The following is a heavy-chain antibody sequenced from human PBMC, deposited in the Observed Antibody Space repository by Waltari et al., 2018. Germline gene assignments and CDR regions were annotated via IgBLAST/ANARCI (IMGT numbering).Heavy chain of an antibody. J-gene: IGHJ4*02. CDR3: AREGGYSGYNFDY. Sequence: EVQLVESGGGLVKPGGSLRLSCAASGFTFSSYSMNWVRQAPGKGLEWVSSISSSSSYIYYADSVKGRFTISRDNAKNSLYLQMNSLRAEDTAVYYCAREGGYSGYNFDYWGQGTLVTVSS. CDR1: GFTFSSYS. V-gene: IGHV3-21*01. CDR2: ISSSSSYI. D-gene: IGHD5-12*01.